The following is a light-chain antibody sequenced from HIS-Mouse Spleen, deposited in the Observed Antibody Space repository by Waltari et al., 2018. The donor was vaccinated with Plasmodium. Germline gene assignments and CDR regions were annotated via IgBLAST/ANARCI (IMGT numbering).Light chain of an antibody. J-gene: IGLJ2*01. CDR2: RNN. CDR1: SSNIGSNY. V-gene: IGLV1-47*01. CDR3: AAWDDGLSGRV. Sequence: QSVLTQPPSASGTPGQRVTISCSGSSSNIGSNYVYWYQQLPGTAPKHLIYRNNQRPSGGPDGFSGATSGTSASLAISGRRSEDEADYYWAAWDDGLSGRVFGGGTKLTVL.